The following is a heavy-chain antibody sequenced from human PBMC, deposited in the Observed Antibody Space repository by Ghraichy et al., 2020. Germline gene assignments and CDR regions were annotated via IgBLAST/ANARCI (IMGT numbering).Heavy chain of an antibody. CDR2: IYYSGST. V-gene: IGHV4-39*01. D-gene: IGHD3-9*01. CDR1: GGSISSSSYY. Sequence: SETLSLTCTVSGGSISSSSYYWGWIRQPPGKGLEWIGSIYYSGSTYYNPSLKSRVTISVDTSKNQFSLKLSSVTAADTAVYYCATSHILTGYYYFDYWGQGTLVTVSS. CDR3: ATSHILTGYYYFDY. J-gene: IGHJ4*02.